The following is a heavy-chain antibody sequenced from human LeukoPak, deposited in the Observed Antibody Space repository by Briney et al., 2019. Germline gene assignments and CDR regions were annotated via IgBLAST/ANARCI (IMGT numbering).Heavy chain of an antibody. V-gene: IGHV4-59*01. CDR2: IYYSGST. CDR3: ARDLGGGNFDY. J-gene: IGHJ4*02. Sequence: PSETLSLTCTISGGSISSYYWSWIRQPQGKGLEWIGYIYYSGSTNYNPSLKSRVTISVDTSKNQFSLKLSSVTAADTAVYYCARDLGGGNFDYWGQGTLVTVSS. D-gene: IGHD2-15*01. CDR1: GGSISSYY.